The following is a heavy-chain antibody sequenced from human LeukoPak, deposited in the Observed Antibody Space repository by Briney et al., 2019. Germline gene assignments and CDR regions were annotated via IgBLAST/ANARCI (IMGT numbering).Heavy chain of an antibody. Sequence: GGSLRLSCAASGFTFSSYGMHWVRQAPGKGLEWVAFIRYDGSNKYYADSVKGRFTISRDNSKNTLYLQMNSLRAEDTAVYYCAKEVEYYYYYYYMDVWGKGTTVTISS. D-gene: IGHD1-1*01. CDR3: AKEVEYYYYYYYMDV. CDR1: GFTFSSYG. V-gene: IGHV3-30*02. J-gene: IGHJ6*03. CDR2: IRYDGSNK.